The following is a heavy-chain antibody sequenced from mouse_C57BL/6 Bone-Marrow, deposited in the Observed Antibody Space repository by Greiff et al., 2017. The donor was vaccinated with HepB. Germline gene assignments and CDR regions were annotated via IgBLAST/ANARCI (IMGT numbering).Heavy chain of an antibody. CDR3: ASQVYNGSSYGFAY. Sequence: QVQLQQSGAELVRPGTSVKVSCKASGYAFTNYLIEWVKQRPGQGLEWIGVINPGSGGTNYNEKFKGKATLTADKSSSTAYMQLSSLTSEDSAVYFCASQVYNGSSYGFAYWGQGTLVTVSA. V-gene: IGHV1-54*01. J-gene: IGHJ3*01. CDR1: GYAFTNYL. D-gene: IGHD1-1*01. CDR2: INPGSGGT.